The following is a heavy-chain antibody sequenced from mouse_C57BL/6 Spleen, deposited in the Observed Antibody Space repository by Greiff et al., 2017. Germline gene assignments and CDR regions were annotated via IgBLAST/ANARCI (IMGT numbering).Heavy chain of an antibody. CDR3: ARGSSGYEAMDY. CDR1: GYTFTSYW. CDR2: IDPSDSYT. J-gene: IGHJ4*01. Sequence: VQLQQPGAELVMPGASVKLSCKASGYTFTSYWMHWVKQRPGQGPEWIGEIDPSDSYTNYNQKFKGKSTLTVDKSSSTAYMQRSSLTSEDSAVYYCARGSSGYEAMDYWGQGTSVTVSS. D-gene: IGHD3-2*02. V-gene: IGHV1-69*01.